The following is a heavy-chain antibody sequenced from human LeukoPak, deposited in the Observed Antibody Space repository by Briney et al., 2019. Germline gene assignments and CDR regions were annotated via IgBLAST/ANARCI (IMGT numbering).Heavy chain of an antibody. D-gene: IGHD3-10*01. V-gene: IGHV1-8*01. CDR3: ARSITTVRGVIDWFDP. Sequence: ASVKVSCKASGYTLTSYDINWVRQATGQGLEWMGWMNPNSGNTGYAQKFQGRVTMTRNTSISTAYMELSSLRSEDTAVYYCARSITTVRGVIDWFDPWGQGTLVTVSS. CDR1: GYTLTSYD. J-gene: IGHJ5*02. CDR2: MNPNSGNT.